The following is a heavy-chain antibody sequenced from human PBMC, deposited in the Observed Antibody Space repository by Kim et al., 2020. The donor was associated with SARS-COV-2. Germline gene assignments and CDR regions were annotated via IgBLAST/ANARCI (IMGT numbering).Heavy chain of an antibody. V-gene: IGHV4-39*01. J-gene: IGHJ3*02. D-gene: IGHD3-16*01. CDR3: ARADYAYIWGITDAFDI. Sequence: LTSRVTISVDTSKNQLSLTLSSVTAADTAVYYCARADYAYIWGITDAFDIWGQGTMVTVSS.